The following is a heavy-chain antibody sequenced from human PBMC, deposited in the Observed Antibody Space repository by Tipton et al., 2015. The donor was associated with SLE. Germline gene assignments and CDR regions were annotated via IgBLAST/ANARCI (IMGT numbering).Heavy chain of an antibody. D-gene: IGHD2-8*01. CDR3: AKAGCNGRLCISDYSMDV. CDR2: IYSRGNT. V-gene: IGHV3-23*03. J-gene: IGHJ6*02. CDR1: GFTFSNYA. Sequence: SLRLSCAASGFTFSNYAMTWVRQAPGKGLEWVSLIYSRGNTYYTDSVKGRFTISRDNSKNTLHLQMHSLRADDTAVYYCAKAGCNGRLCISDYSMDVWGQWTTVTVSS.